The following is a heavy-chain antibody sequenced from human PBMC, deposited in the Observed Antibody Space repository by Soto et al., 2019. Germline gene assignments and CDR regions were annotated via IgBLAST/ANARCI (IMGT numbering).Heavy chain of an antibody. CDR2: IIPIFGTA. D-gene: IGHD3-3*01. CDR3: ARGTIFGVSHYYGMDV. CDR1: GGTFSSYA. V-gene: IGHV1-69*13. Sequence: ASVKVSCKASGGTFSSYAISWVRQAPGQGLEWMGGIIPIFGTANYAQKFQGRVTITADESTSTAYMELSSLRSEDTAVYYCARGTIFGVSHYYGMDVWGQGTTVTVSS. J-gene: IGHJ6*02.